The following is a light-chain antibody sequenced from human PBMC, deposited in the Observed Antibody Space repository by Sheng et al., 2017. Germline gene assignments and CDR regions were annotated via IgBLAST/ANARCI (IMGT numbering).Light chain of an antibody. CDR2: DAA. J-gene: IGKJ5*01. Sequence: EIVLTQSPGTLSLSPGERATLSCRASQSVSSSYLAWYQQKPGQAPRLLMYDAATRATGIPARFSGSGPGTDFTLTINRLEPEDFAVYYCQHYGGSPRRIFGQGTRLEI. CDR3: QHYGGSPRRI. V-gene: IGKV3-20*01. CDR1: QSVSSSY.